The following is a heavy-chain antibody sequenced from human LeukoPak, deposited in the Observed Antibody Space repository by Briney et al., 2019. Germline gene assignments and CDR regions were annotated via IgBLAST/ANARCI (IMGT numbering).Heavy chain of an antibody. J-gene: IGHJ4*02. CDR1: GFTFSSYA. V-gene: IGHV3-23*01. Sequence: GGSLRLSCAASGFTFSSYAMSWVRQAPGKGLEWVSCIFSRSESILYADSVKGRFTISRDNSKNTLSLQMNSLRAEDTAVYYCAKVFRKDGDFHLFDYWGQGTLVTVSS. CDR2: IFSRSESI. D-gene: IGHD4-17*01. CDR3: AKVFRKDGDFHLFDY.